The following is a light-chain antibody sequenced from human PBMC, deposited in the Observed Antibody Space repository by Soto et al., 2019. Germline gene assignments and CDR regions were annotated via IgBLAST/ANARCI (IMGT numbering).Light chain of an antibody. CDR2: EVS. J-gene: IGLJ1*01. CDR3: SSYSISTAYL. V-gene: IGLV2-14*01. Sequence: QSVLTQPASVSGSPGQSITISCTGTSGDVGGYNYVSWYQQHPGKAPKLMIYEVSDRPSGVSNRFSGSKSGNTASLTISGLQAEDEADYFCSSYSISTAYLFXTGTKVTVL. CDR1: SGDVGGYNY.